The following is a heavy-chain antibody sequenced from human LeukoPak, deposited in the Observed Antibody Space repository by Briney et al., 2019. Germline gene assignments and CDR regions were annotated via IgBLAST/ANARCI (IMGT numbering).Heavy chain of an antibody. CDR3: AKDPIFSGSYGVFDS. V-gene: IGHV3-23*01. D-gene: IGHD1-26*01. CDR1: GFTFSSCA. J-gene: IGHJ4*02. Sequence: GGSLRLSCAASGFTFSSCAMSWVRQAPGKGLEWVSTIIDSGNSLYYADSVEGRFTISRDNSKNTLYQQMNSLRAGDTAVYYCAKDPIFSGSYGVFDSWGQGTLVTVSS. CDR2: IIDSGNSL.